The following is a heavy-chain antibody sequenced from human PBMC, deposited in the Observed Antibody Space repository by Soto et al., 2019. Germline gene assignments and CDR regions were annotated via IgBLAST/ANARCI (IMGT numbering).Heavy chain of an antibody. D-gene: IGHD5-12*01. V-gene: IGHV1-69*02. CDR3: ARAPGVGSGYDSRVYFEY. Sequence: VASVKVSCKASGGTFSSYTISWVRQAPGQGLEWMGRIIPILGIANYAQKFQGRVTITADKSTSTAYMELSSLRSEDTAVYYCARAPGVGSGYDSRVYFEYWGQGTLVTVSS. J-gene: IGHJ4*02. CDR2: IIPILGIA. CDR1: GGTFSSYT.